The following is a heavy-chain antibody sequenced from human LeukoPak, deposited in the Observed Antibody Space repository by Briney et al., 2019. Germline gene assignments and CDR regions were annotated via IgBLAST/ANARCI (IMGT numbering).Heavy chain of an antibody. D-gene: IGHD3-22*01. CDR2: IYSGGST. CDR3: ARARYYYDSSHAFDI. Sequence: GGSLRLSCAASGFIVSSNYINWVRQAPGKGLEWVSVIYSGGSTYYADSVKGRFTISRDNSKNTLYLQMNSLRAEDTAVYHCARARYYYDSSHAFDIWGQGTMVTVSS. V-gene: IGHV3-53*01. J-gene: IGHJ3*02. CDR1: GFIVSSNY.